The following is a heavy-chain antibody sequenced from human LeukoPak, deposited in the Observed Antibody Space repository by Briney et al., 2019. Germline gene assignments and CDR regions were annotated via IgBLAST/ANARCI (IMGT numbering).Heavy chain of an antibody. V-gene: IGHV3-74*01. D-gene: IGHD2-21*01. CDR2: INGDGSST. CDR3: ARSVSISPMFDY. CDR1: GFTFSRYW. Sequence: GGSLRLSCAASGFTFSRYWMHWVRQDPGKGLVWVSRINGDGSSTSYADSVKGRFTISRDNAKNTLYLQMNSLRAEDTAVYYCARSVSISPMFDYWGQGTLIPVSS. J-gene: IGHJ4*02.